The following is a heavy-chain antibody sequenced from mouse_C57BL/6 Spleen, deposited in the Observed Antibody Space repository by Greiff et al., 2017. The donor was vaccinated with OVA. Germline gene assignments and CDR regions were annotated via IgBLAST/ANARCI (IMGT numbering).Heavy chain of an antibody. J-gene: IGHJ3*01. CDR3: ARSATRAWFAY. D-gene: IGHD1-2*01. CDR1: GYTFTSYW. V-gene: IGHV1-64*01. CDR2: IHPNSGST. Sequence: QVQLQQPGAELVKPGASVKLSCKASGYTFTSYWMHWVKQRPGQGLEWIGMIHPNSGSTNYNEKFKSKATLTVDKSSSTAYMQLSSLTSEDSAVYYCARSATRAWFAYWGQGTLVTVSA.